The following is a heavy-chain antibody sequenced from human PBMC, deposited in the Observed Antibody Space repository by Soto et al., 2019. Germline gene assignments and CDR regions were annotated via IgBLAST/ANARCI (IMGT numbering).Heavy chain of an antibody. V-gene: IGHV3-64*01. J-gene: IGHJ6*03. D-gene: IGHD6-6*01. Sequence: GGSLRLSCAASGCTLSGYAGGWVRQAPGKGLEYVSGISSNGVGTYYANSVQGRFTISRGNSKNTVYLQMGSLRPEDMAVYYCARRARPDFYYMDVWGKGTTVTVSS. CDR2: ISSNGVGT. CDR1: GCTLSGYA. CDR3: ARRARPDFYYMDV.